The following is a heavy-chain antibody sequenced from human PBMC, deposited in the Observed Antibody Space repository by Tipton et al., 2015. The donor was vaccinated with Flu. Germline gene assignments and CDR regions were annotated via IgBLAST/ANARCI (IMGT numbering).Heavy chain of an antibody. V-gene: IGHV4-34*01. J-gene: IGHJ2*01. CDR1: VGSFSGYY. CDR2: INHSGSA. Sequence: LRLSCAVYVGSFSGYYWSWIRQSPGKGLEWIGEINHSGSANYNPSLNSRVTISVDTSKNQFSLKLSSVTAADTAAYYCARRRYFDLWGRGTQVTVSS. CDR3: ARRRYFDL.